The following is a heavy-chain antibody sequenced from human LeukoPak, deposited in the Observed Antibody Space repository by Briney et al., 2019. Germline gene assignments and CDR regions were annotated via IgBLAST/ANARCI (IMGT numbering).Heavy chain of an antibody. D-gene: IGHD3-22*01. CDR2: ISSGSSTI. V-gene: IGHV3-48*02. J-gene: IGHJ6*02. CDR3: ARGGSGFYYGMDV. CDR1: EFTFTSYS. Sequence: GGSLRLSCAASEFTFTSYSMNWVRQAPGKGLEWVSYISSGSSTIYYADSVKGRFTISRDNAKNSLYLQMNSLRDEDTAVYYCARGGSGFYYGMDVWGQGTTVTVSS.